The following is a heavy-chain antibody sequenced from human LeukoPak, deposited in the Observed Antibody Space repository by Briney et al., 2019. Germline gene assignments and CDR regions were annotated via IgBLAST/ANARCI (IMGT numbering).Heavy chain of an antibody. D-gene: IGHD4-11*01. CDR1: GFTFSRYW. CDR2: INSDGSST. CDR3: ARDGLTETTRDSDY. V-gene: IGHV3-74*01. J-gene: IGHJ4*02. Sequence: AESLRLSCAASGFTFSRYWMHWVRQAPAKGLVWVSRINSDGSSTSYADSVKGRFTISRDNAKNTLYLKMNSLTVEDTAVYYCARDGLTETTRDSDYWGQGTLVTVSS.